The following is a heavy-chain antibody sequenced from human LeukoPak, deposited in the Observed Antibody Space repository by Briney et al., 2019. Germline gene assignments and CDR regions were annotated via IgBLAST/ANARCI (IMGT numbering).Heavy chain of an antibody. Sequence: ASVKVSCKASGGTFISYAISWVRQAPGQGLEWMGGIIPIFGTANYAQKFQGRVTITADESTSTAYMELSSLRSEDTAVYYCARAPTVTTGFVYWGQGTLVTVSS. CDR3: ARAPTVTTGFVY. CDR2: IIPIFGTA. J-gene: IGHJ4*02. D-gene: IGHD4-11*01. CDR1: GGTFISYA. V-gene: IGHV1-69*13.